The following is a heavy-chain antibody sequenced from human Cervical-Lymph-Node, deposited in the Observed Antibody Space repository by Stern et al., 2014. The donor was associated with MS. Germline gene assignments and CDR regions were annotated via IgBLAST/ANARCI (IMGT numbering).Heavy chain of an antibody. CDR1: GFSLTTSGMC. D-gene: IGHD6-6*01. J-gene: IGHJ3*02. Sequence: QVTLKESGPALVKPTQTLTLTCTFSGFSLTTSGMCGSWIRQPPGKALEXPPIIDWDDDKSYNTSLKTRLTSSKDTSKNQVVLTMTNMDPVDTATYYCARFYSSSSFADAFDIWGQGTMVTVSS. CDR2: IDWDDDK. V-gene: IGHV2-70*01. CDR3: ARFYSSSSFADAFDI.